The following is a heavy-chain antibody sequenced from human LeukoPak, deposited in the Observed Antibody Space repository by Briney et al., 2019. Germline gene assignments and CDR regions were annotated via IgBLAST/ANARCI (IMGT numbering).Heavy chain of an antibody. CDR2: ISSSSSYI. J-gene: IGHJ6*02. CDR3: AKGEGGYDGWYYYGMDV. CDR1: GFTFSSYS. Sequence: PGGSLRLSCAASGFTFSSYSMNWVRQAPGKGLEWVSSISSSSSYIYYADSVKGRFTISRDNSKNTLYLQMNSLRAEDTAVYYCAKGEGGYDGWYYYGMDVWGQGTTVTVSS. V-gene: IGHV3-21*01. D-gene: IGHD5-12*01.